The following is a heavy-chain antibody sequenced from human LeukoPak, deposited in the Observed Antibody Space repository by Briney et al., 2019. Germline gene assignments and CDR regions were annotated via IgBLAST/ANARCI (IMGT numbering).Heavy chain of an antibody. D-gene: IGHD4-17*01. CDR1: GLTVSSNY. J-gene: IGHJ3*02. CDR3: ARSYGDYSAFDI. CDR2: IYSGGST. Sequence: GGSLRLSFPPSGLTVSSNYMSWARKAPGRGLEWVSVIYSGGSTYYADSVKGRFTISRDNSKNTLYLQMNSLRAEDTAVYYCARSYGDYSAFDIWGQGTMVTVSS. V-gene: IGHV3-53*01.